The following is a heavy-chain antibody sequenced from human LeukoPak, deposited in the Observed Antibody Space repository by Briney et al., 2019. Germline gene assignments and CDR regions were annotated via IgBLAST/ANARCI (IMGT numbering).Heavy chain of an antibody. D-gene: IGHD6-13*01. CDR3: ARVTDSSSWNGDYYYYYGMDV. Sequence: ASVKVSCKASGHTFTSYGITWVRQAPGQGLEWMGWISAYSGNTNYAQKLQGRVTMTTDTSTSTAHMEVRSLRSDDTAVYYCARVTDSSSWNGDYYYYYGMDVWGQGTTVIVSS. V-gene: IGHV1-18*01. CDR1: GHTFTSYG. J-gene: IGHJ6*02. CDR2: ISAYSGNT.